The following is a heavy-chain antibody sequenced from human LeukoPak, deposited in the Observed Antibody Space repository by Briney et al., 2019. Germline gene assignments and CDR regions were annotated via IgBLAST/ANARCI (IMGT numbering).Heavy chain of an antibody. CDR1: GFTFSSYG. CDR2: ISYDGSNK. J-gene: IGHJ4*02. Sequence: GRSLRLSCAASGFTFSSYGMHWVRQAPGKGLEWVAVISYDGSNKYYADSVKGRFTISRDNSKNTLYLQMNSLRAEDTAVYYCAKDERYCSGGSCYWGFDYWGQGTLVTVSS. V-gene: IGHV3-30*18. CDR3: AKDERYCSGGSCYWGFDY. D-gene: IGHD2-15*01.